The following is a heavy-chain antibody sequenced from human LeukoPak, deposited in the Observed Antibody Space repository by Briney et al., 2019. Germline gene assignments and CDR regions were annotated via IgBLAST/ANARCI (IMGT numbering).Heavy chain of an antibody. Sequence: QTGGSLRLSCAASGFTFSGSAMSWVRQAPGEGLEWVSLISYSGANSYYTDSVRGRFTISRDNSKDTLFLQMNSLRAEDTAVYYCAVTVVIQSLFDYWGQGTLVTVSS. CDR1: GFTFSGSA. D-gene: IGHD4-23*01. V-gene: IGHV3-23*01. CDR2: ISYSGANS. CDR3: AVTVVIQSLFDY. J-gene: IGHJ4*02.